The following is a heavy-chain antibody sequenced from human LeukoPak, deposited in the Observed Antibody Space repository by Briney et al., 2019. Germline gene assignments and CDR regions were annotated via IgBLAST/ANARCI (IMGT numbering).Heavy chain of an antibody. J-gene: IGHJ4*02. Sequence: GESLQISCKGSGYTFTKYWDGWVRQLPGKGLEWMGTIYPNNSDSRYNPSFRGQVTISVDRSITTAYLLWKSLKASDTAIYYCALSNEAFDSAGYFDYWGQGTLVTVSS. CDR3: ALSNEAFDSAGYFDY. CDR1: GYTFTKYW. D-gene: IGHD3-22*01. V-gene: IGHV5-51*01. CDR2: IYPNNSDS.